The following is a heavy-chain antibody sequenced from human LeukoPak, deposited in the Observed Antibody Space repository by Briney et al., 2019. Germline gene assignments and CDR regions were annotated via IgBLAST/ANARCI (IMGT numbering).Heavy chain of an antibody. J-gene: IGHJ3*02. CDR1: GYTFTGYY. Sequence: ASVKVSCKASGYTFTGYYMHWVRQAPGQGLEWMGWINPNSGGTNYAQKFQGRVTMTRDTSISTAYMELSRLRSDDTAVYYCARDTTAYCAGDCYRVDAFDIWGQGTMVTVSS. CDR3: ARDTTAYCAGDCYRVDAFDI. D-gene: IGHD2-21*02. V-gene: IGHV1-2*02. CDR2: INPNSGGT.